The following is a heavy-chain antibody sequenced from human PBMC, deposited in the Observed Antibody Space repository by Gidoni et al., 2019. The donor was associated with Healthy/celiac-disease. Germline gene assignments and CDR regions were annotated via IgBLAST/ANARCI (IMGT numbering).Heavy chain of an antibody. V-gene: IGHV3-21*01. D-gene: IGHD3-10*01. Sequence: EVQLVESGGGLVKPGGSLRLPCSSSGSSFTSHSMNWVRQAPGKGLEWVSSISSSSSYIYYADSVKGRFTISRDNAKNSLYLQMNSLRAEDTAVYYCARDRGFWRFWELLSYAFDIWGQGTMVTVSS. CDR1: GSSFTSHS. CDR2: ISSSSSYI. J-gene: IGHJ3*02. CDR3: ARDRGFWRFWELLSYAFDI.